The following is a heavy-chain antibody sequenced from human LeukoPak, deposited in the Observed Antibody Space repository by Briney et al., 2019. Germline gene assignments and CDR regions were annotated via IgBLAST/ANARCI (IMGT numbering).Heavy chain of an antibody. V-gene: IGHV3-53*05. J-gene: IGHJ4*02. CDR2: IDSGGRT. Sequence: GGSLRLSCTISEITASNNYMSWVRHAPGKGLECVSVIDSGGRTYHASSVEGRFTISRDSSSKTLFLRMNRLRPEDTALYYCAISTSNKDFDYWGRGTQVTVSA. CDR1: EITASNNY. CDR3: AISTSNKDFDY. D-gene: IGHD2-2*01.